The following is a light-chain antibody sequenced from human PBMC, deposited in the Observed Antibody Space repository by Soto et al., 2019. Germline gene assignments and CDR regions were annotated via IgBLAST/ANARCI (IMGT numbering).Light chain of an antibody. Sequence: EIVLTPSQGTLSFSPLEIANLSFSSSRRVISNYLAWYQQKPGQGPRLLIYGASNRATGIPDRFSGSGSGTDFTLTISRLEPEDFAMYYCQQYGSSSGWKFGQGTKVAIK. CDR1: RRVISNY. CDR2: GAS. V-gene: IGKV3-20*01. J-gene: IGKJ1*01. CDR3: QQYGSSSGWK.